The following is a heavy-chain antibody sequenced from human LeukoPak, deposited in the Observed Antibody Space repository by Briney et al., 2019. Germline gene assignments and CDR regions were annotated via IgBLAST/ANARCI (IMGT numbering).Heavy chain of an antibody. CDR3: AKDYSSSWYGYFDY. D-gene: IGHD6-13*01. V-gene: IGHV3-30*18. J-gene: IGHJ4*02. CDR1: GFTFSSYG. Sequence: PGGSLRLSFAASGFTFSSYGMHWVRQAPGKGLEWVAVISYDGSNKYYADSVKGRFTISRDNSKNTLYLQMNSLRAEDTAVYYCAKDYSSSWYGYFDYWGQGTLVTVSS. CDR2: ISYDGSNK.